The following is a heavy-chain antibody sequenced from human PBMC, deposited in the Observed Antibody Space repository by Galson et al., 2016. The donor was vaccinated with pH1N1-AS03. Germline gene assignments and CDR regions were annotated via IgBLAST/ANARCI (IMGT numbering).Heavy chain of an antibody. J-gene: IGHJ3*02. V-gene: IGHV4-39*01. CDR2: VSDRGSA. D-gene: IGHD5-24*01. CDR1: GSISSGSFY. CDR3: ARLVEMSNDAFHM. Sequence: GSISSGSFYWGWIRQSPGKGLEWIGTVSDRGSAYYNPSLKSRVTVSVNTSKNQFSLMLSSVTAADTALYYCARLVEMSNDAFHMWGQGTMVTVSS.